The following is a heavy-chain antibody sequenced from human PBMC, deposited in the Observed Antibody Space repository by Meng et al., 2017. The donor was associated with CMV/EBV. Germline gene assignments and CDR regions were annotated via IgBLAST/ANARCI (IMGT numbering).Heavy chain of an antibody. CDR3: ARDRAPIRSGWYGCWFDP. CDR2: ISAYNGNT. D-gene: IGHD6-19*01. CDR1: GYTFIDYG. J-gene: IGHJ5*02. Sequence: ASVKVSCKASGYTFIDYGISWVRQAPGQGLEWMGWISAYNGNTNYAQKFQGRVTMTTDTSTSTAYMELRSLRSDDTAIYYCARDRAPIRSGWYGCWFDPWGQGTLSPSPQ. V-gene: IGHV1-18*01.